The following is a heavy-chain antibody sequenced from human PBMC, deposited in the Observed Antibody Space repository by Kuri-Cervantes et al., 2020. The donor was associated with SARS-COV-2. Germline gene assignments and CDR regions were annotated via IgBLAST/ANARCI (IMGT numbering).Heavy chain of an antibody. Sequence: SVTVSCKASGCTFSSYAIIWVRQAPGQGLEWMGGIIHIFGTANYAQKFQGRVTITADESTSTAYMELSSLGSEDTAVFYCARDNDYGDYVSPGWFDPWGQGTMVTVSS. J-gene: IGHJ5*02. CDR3: ARDNDYGDYVSPGWFDP. D-gene: IGHD4-17*01. V-gene: IGHV1-69*13. CDR1: GCTFSSYA. CDR2: IIHIFGTA.